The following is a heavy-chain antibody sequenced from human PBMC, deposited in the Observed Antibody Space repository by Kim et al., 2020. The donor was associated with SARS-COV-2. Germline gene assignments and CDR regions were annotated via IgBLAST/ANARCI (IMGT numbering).Heavy chain of an antibody. V-gene: IGHV4-34*01. CDR2: INHSGST. D-gene: IGHD5-18*01. CDR1: GGSFSGYY. Sequence: SETLSLTCAVYGGSFSGYYWSWIRQPPGKGLEWIGEINHSGSTNYNPSLKSRVTISVDTSKNQFSLKLSSVTAADTAVYYCARGLGYSYGFARDYYGMDV. CDR3: ARGLGYSYGFARDYYGMDV. J-gene: IGHJ6*01.